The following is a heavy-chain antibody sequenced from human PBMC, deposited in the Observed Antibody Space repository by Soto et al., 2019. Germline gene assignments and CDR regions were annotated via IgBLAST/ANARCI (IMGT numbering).Heavy chain of an antibody. CDR3: ASDSGYANYAFDI. D-gene: IGHD5-12*01. J-gene: IGHJ3*02. Sequence: ASVKVSCKASGYTLTSYYMHWVRQAPGQGLEWMGIINPSGGSTSYAQKFQGRVTITADESTSTAYMELSSLRSEDTAVYYCASDSGYANYAFDIWGQGTMVTVSS. CDR2: INPSGGST. CDR1: GYTLTSYY. V-gene: IGHV1-46*01.